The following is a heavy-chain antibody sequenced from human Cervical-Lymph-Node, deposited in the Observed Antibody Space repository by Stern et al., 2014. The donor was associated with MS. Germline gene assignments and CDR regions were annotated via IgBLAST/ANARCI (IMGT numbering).Heavy chain of an antibody. V-gene: IGHV4-39*02. D-gene: IGHD4-17*01. Sequence: QLQLQESGPGLVKPSETLSLTCTVSGGSLSTTNFLGWIRQPPGKGLEWIGSINDSGKTYYNPSLKSRVTISVDTSKSQLSLRVPSVTAADTAVYYCAREITVTTSHWFDPWGQGTLVTVSS. CDR1: GGSLSTTNFL. CDR3: AREITVTTSHWFDP. CDR2: INDSGKT. J-gene: IGHJ5*02.